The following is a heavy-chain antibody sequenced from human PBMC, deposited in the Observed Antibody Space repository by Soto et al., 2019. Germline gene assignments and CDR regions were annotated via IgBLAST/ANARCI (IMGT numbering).Heavy chain of an antibody. Sequence: ASVKVSCKASGYTITAHLLHWVRQAPGQGLEWMGWINAKSGGTDYAQKFQGRVSMTWDTSLKTAYMELSSLMSEDTAVYYCARPPGYISDWYYFDLWGQGTQVTVSS. J-gene: IGHJ4*02. CDR3: ARPPGYISDWYYFDL. CDR2: INAKSGGT. V-gene: IGHV1-2*02. CDR1: GYTITAHL. D-gene: IGHD3-9*01.